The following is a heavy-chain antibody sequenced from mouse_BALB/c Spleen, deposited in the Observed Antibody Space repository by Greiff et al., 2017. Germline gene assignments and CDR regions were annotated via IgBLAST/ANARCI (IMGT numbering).Heavy chain of an antibody. CDR3: ARGGFITTVVEGNFDY. D-gene: IGHD1-1*01. Sequence: EVQLVESGPGLVKPSQSLSLTCTVTGYSITSDYAWNWIRQFPGNKLEWMGYISYSGSTSYNPSLKSRISITRDTSKNQFFLQLNSVTTEDTATYYCARGGFITTVVEGNFDYGGKGTTLTVSA. J-gene: IGHJ2*01. CDR1: GYSITSDYA. V-gene: IGHV3-2*02. CDR2: ISYSGST.